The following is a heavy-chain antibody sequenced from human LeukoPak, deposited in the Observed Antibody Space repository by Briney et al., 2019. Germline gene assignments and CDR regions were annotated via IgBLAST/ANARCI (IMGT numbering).Heavy chain of an antibody. D-gene: IGHD3-10*01. CDR2: IHTSGST. CDR3: ARDRYYYGSWSLINDY. Sequence: SETLSLTCTVSGGSITSYYWSWIRQPAGKGLEWIGRIHTSGSTNYNPSLKSRVTMSVDTSKNQFSLKLSSVTAADTAVYYCARDRYYYGSWSLINDYWGQGTLVTVSS. V-gene: IGHV4-4*07. CDR1: GGSITSYY. J-gene: IGHJ4*02.